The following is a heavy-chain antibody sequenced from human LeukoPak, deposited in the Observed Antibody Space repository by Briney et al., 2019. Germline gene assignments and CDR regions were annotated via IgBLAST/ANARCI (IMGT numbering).Heavy chain of an antibody. V-gene: IGHV3-49*03. Sequence: GGSLRLSCTASGFTFGDFAMSWFRQAPGKGLEWVGFIRTKGYGGTTEYAASVTGRFTISRDDPKSIAYLQMNSLRAEDTAVYYCARRAGAYSHPYDYWGQGTLVTVSS. J-gene: IGHJ4*02. CDR2: IRTKGYGGTT. CDR1: GFTFGDFA. D-gene: IGHD4/OR15-4a*01. CDR3: ARRAGAYSHPYDY.